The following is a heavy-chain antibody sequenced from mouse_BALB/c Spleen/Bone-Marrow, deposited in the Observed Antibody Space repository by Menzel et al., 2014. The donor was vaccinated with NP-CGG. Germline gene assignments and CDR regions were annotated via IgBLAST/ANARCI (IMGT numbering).Heavy chain of an antibody. V-gene: IGHV2-9*02. CDR3: ASPIYYDYPLFAY. CDR2: IWAGGST. Sequence: QVQLQQPGPGLVAPSQSLSITCTVSGFSLTSYGVHWVRQPPGKGLEWLGVIWAGGSTNYNSALMSRLGISKDNSKSQVFLKMNSLQTDDTAMYYCASPIYYDYPLFAYWGQGTLVTVSA. CDR1: GFSLTSYG. J-gene: IGHJ3*01. D-gene: IGHD2-4*01.